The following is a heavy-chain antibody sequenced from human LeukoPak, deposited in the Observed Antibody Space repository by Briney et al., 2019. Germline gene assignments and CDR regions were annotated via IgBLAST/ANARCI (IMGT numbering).Heavy chain of an antibody. J-gene: IGHJ4*02. D-gene: IGHD3-10*01. CDR3: AREMEGDYGSGSFFDL. CDR1: EFVFSDYY. V-gene: IGHV3-11*01. Sequence: GGSLRLSCAASEFVFSDYYMSWIRQAPGKGLEWVSYISDSGSTIYYADSVKGRFTISRDNVKNSLYLQMNGLRAEDTAVYYCAREMEGDYGSGSFFDLWGQGNMVTVSS. CDR2: ISDSGSTI.